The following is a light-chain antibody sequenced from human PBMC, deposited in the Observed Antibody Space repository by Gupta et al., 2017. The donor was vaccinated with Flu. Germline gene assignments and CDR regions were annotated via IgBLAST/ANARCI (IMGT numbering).Light chain of an antibody. CDR3: QQYTSPWT. CDR2: GAS. V-gene: IGKV3-20*01. Sequence: LSQSPGTLSLSPGERATLSCRASQSVSNYLAWYQQKRGQAPRLLIYGASTRANGIPDRFSGSGSGTDFTLTISRLEPEDFAVYYCQQYTSPWTFGQGTKVEI. CDR1: QSVSNY. J-gene: IGKJ1*01.